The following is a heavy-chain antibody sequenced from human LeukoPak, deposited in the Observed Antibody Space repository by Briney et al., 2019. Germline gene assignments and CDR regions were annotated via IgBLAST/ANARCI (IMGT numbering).Heavy chain of an antibody. CDR1: GGSISSYY. V-gene: IGHV4-59*01. CDR2: IYYSGST. Sequence: SETLSLTCTVSGGSISSYYWSWIRQPPGKGLEWIGYIYYSGSTNYNPSLKSRVTISVDTSKNQFSLKLSSVTAADTAVYYCARGLRYFDRGVFDYWGQGTLVTVSS. J-gene: IGHJ4*02. CDR3: ARGLRYFDRGVFDY. D-gene: IGHD3-9*01.